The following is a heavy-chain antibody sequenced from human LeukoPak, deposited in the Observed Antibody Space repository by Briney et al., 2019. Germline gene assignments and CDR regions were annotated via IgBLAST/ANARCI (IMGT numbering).Heavy chain of an antibody. CDR3: ARLSANSSAYFFDY. CDR2: IYSGGST. D-gene: IGHD3-22*01. Sequence: GGSLRLSCAASGFSVSNNYMSWVRQAPGKGLEWVSVIYSGGSTFYADSVKGRFTISRDTSKNTLYLQMNSLRAEDTAVYYCARLSANSSAYFFDYWSQGTLVTVSS. V-gene: IGHV3-66*04. CDR1: GFSVSNNY. J-gene: IGHJ4*02.